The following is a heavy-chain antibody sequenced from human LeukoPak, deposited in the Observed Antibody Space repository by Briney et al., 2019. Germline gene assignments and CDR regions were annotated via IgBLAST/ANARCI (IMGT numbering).Heavy chain of an antibody. CDR2: ISGSGGST. CDR1: GFTFSSYA. J-gene: IGHJ5*02. D-gene: IGHD1-26*01. Sequence: GGSLRLSCAASGFTFSSYAMSWVRQAPGKGLGWVSAISGSGGSTYYADSVKGRFTISRDNSKNTLYLQMNSLRAEDTAVYYCAKGSGSYPRNNWFDPWGQGTLVTVSS. V-gene: IGHV3-23*01. CDR3: AKGSGSYPRNNWFDP.